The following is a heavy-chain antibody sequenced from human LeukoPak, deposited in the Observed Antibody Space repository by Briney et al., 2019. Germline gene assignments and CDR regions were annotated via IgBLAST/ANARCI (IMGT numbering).Heavy chain of an antibody. CDR3: ATKGSLTMVRGVIGDLFDY. J-gene: IGHJ4*02. V-gene: IGHV1-24*01. Sequence: ASVKVSCKVSGYTLTELSMHWVRQAPGKGLEGMGGFDPEDGETIYAQKFQGRVTMTEDTSTDTAYMELSGLRSEDTAVYYCATKGSLTMVRGVIGDLFDYWGQGTLVTVSS. CDR1: GYTLTELS. D-gene: IGHD3-10*01. CDR2: FDPEDGET.